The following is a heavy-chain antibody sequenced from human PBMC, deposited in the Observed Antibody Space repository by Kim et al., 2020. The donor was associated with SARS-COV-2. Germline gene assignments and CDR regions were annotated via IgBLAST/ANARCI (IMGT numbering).Heavy chain of an antibody. Sequence: SETLSLTCTVSGGSISSSSYYWGWIRQPPGKGLEWIGSIYYSGSTYYNPSLKSRLTISVDTSKNQFSLKLSSVTAADTAVYYCAGLSVDYYGSGVDYWGQGTLVTVSS. CDR1: GGSISSSSYY. CDR3: AGLSVDYYGSGVDY. V-gene: IGHV4-39*01. D-gene: IGHD3-10*01. CDR2: IYYSGST. J-gene: IGHJ4*02.